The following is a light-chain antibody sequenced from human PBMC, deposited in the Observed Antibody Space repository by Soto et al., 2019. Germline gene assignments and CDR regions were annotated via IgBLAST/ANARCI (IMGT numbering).Light chain of an antibody. CDR3: VLFMGSATNCV. J-gene: IGLJ3*02. CDR2: FTN. CDR1: SGSVSTSHY. V-gene: IGLV8-61*01. Sequence: QAVVTQAPSVSVSPGGTVTLTCGLRSGSVSTSHYPSWYQQTPGQAPRSLIYFTNTRSSGVPDRFSGSILGNKAALPITGAQADDESVYYCVLFMGSATNCVFGGGTKVTVL.